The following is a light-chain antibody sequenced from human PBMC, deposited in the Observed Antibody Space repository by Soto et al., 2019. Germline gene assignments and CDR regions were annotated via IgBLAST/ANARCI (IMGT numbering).Light chain of an antibody. CDR1: SSDVGSYNL. CDR2: EGS. CDR3: CSYVGSSTSI. J-gene: IGLJ1*01. Sequence: QSALTQPASVSGSPGQSITISCTGTSSDVGSYNLVSWYQQHPGKAPKLMIYEGSKRPSGVSNRFSGSKSGNTASLTISGLQAEDEADYYCCSYVGSSTSIFGTGTKVTVL. V-gene: IGLV2-23*01.